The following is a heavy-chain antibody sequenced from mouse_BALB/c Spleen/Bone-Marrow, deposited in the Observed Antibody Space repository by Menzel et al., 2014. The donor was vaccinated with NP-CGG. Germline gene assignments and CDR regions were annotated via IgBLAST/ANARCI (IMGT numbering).Heavy chain of an antibody. CDR2: INPSNGRT. V-gene: IGHV1S81*02. CDR3: ARGGFDY. J-gene: IGHJ2*01. CDR1: GYTFXSYW. Sequence: QVQLQQSGAELVKPGASVKLSCKASGYTFXSYWMHWVKRRPGQGLEWIGEINPSNGRTNYNEKFKSKATLTVDKSSSTAYMQLSSLTSEDSAVYYCARGGFDYWGQGTTLTVSS.